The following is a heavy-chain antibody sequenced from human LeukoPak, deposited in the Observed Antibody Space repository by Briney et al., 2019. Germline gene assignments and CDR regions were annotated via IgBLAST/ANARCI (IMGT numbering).Heavy chain of an antibody. Sequence: PSQTLSLTCTVSGGSISSGGYYWSWIRQHPGKGLEWIGYIYYSGSTYYNPSLKSRVTISVDTSKNQFSLKLSSVTAADTAVYYRARDSGPAAPGVYYYYGMDVWGQGTTVTVSS. CDR3: ARDSGPAAPGVYYYYGMDV. D-gene: IGHD2-2*01. CDR1: GGSISSGGYY. J-gene: IGHJ6*02. V-gene: IGHV4-31*03. CDR2: IYYSGST.